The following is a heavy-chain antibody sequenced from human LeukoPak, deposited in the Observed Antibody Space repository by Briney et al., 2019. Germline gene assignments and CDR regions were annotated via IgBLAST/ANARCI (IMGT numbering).Heavy chain of an antibody. Sequence: PSETLSLTCTVSGVSISIFHWSWIRQPPGKGLEWIGSIYYSGSTYYNPSLKSRVTISVDTSKNQFSLKLSSVTAADTAVYYCARRDHTIFGVVITGGFDYWGQGTLVTVSS. CDR1: GVSISIFH. V-gene: IGHV4-39*01. D-gene: IGHD3-3*01. CDR3: ARRDHTIFGVVITGGFDY. CDR2: IYYSGST. J-gene: IGHJ4*02.